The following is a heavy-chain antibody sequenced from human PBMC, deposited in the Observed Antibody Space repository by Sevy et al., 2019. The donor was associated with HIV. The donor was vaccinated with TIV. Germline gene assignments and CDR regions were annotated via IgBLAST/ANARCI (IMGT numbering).Heavy chain of an antibody. Sequence: SETLSLTCTVSGGSISNTDSYWGWIRQPPGKGLEYIGRIYYSGSTYYNPTLKSRVTISVDTSKNQFSLKLSSVTAADTAVYYCARRIGGSSLFDPWGQGTQVTVSS. V-gene: IGHV4-39*01. CDR3: ARRIGGSSLFDP. CDR1: GGSISNTDSY. D-gene: IGHD6-13*01. J-gene: IGHJ5*02. CDR2: IYYSGST.